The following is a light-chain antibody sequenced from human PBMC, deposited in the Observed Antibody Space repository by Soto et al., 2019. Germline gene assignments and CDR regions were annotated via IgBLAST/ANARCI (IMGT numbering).Light chain of an antibody. V-gene: IGKV1-39*01. CDR2: AAS. Sequence: DIQMTQSPSSLSASVGDRVTITCRASQSISKYLNWYQQKPGQAPNLLIYAASTLQSGIPSRFSGSGSGTDFTHTISSLQPEDFATYYCQQSYSTPPDTFGQRTKLEIK. CDR1: QSISKY. J-gene: IGKJ2*01. CDR3: QQSYSTPPDT.